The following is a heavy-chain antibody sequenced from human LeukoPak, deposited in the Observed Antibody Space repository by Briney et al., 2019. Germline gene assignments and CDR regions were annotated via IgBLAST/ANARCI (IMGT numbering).Heavy chain of an antibody. CDR1: GGSISYYY. CDR2: IYQSGST. D-gene: IGHD4-17*01. Sequence: SETLSLTCTVSGGSISYYYWGWIRQPPGKGLEWIGSIYQSGSTYYNPSLKSRVTISVDTSKNQFSLRLNSVTAADTAMYYCARFYYGDFNFDYWGQGTLVTVSS. J-gene: IGHJ4*02. CDR3: ARFYYGDFNFDY. V-gene: IGHV4-38-2*02.